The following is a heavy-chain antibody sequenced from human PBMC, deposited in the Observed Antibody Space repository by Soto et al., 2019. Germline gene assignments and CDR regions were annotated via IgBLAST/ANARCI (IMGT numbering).Heavy chain of an antibody. J-gene: IGHJ4*02. CDR1: GFTFSSYA. CDR3: ASWQFDY. CDR2: ISSNGGST. V-gene: IGHV3-64*01. Sequence: GGSLRLSCAASGFTFSSYAMHWVRQAPGKGLEYVSAISSNGGSTYYANSVKGRFTISRDNSKNTLYLQMGSLRAEDMAVYYCASWQFDYWGQGILVTVSS.